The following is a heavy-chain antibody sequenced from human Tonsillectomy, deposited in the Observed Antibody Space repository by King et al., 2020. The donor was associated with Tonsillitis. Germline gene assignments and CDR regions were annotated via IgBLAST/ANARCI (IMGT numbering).Heavy chain of an antibody. CDR1: GFTFSSYD. D-gene: IGHD3-22*01. CDR2: IGTAGDT. V-gene: IGHV3-13*01. CDR3: ARANTYYYDSSGYYYSKAFDI. Sequence: VQLVESGGGLVQPGGSLRLSCAASGFTFSSYDMHWVRQATGKGLEWVSAIGTAGDTYYPGSVKGRFTISREKAKHSLYLQMNSLRAGATAVSYCARANTYYYDSSGYYYSKAFDIWGQGTMVTVSS. J-gene: IGHJ3*02.